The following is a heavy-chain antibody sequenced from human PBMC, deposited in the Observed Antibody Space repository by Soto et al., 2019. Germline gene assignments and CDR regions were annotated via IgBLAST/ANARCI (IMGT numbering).Heavy chain of an antibody. CDR2: IIPILGIA. V-gene: IGHV1-69*02. CDR3: ARGSSGYFDWLPNPQYAYGMDV. Sequence: QVQLVQSGAEVKKPGSSVKVSCKASGGTFSSYTISWVRQAPGQGLEWMGRIIPILGIANYAQKFQGRVTITADKSTSTAYMELSSLRSEDTAVYYCARGSSGYFDWLPNPQYAYGMDVWGQGTTVTVSS. J-gene: IGHJ6*02. CDR1: GGTFSSYT. D-gene: IGHD3-9*01.